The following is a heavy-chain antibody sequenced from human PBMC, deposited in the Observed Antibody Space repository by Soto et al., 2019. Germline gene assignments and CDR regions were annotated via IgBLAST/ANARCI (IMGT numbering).Heavy chain of an antibody. CDR1: GYLFIDYW. J-gene: IGHJ4*02. V-gene: IGHV5-51*01. CDR2: VYPRDSDT. D-gene: IGHD2-15*01. CDR3: ARPPLPGYSIHFNS. Sequence: GESLKISCKASGYLFIDYWIGWVRQMPGKGLEWMGVVYPRDSDTSYSPSFPGQVTISADRSTGTAFLQWRSLKASDTALYYCARPPLPGYSIHFNSWGQGTLVTVSS.